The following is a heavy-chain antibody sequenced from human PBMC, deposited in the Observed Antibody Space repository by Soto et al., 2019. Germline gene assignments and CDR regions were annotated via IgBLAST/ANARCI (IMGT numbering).Heavy chain of an antibody. Sequence: EVQLVESGGGLVQPGGSLRLSCAVSGFTVSNNYVSWVRQAPEKGLEWISVIYSGGDTYYADSVKVRFIISRDNSKNTLYLQMNSLRVDDTAVYYCARGGGAYCGNDCIRAVDIWGQGTMVTVSS. CDR1: GFTVSNNY. V-gene: IGHV3-66*01. D-gene: IGHD2-21*02. CDR2: IYSGGDT. CDR3: ARGGGAYCGNDCIRAVDI. J-gene: IGHJ3*02.